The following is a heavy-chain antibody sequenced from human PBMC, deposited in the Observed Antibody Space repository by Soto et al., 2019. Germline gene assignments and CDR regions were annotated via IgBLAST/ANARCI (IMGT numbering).Heavy chain of an antibody. V-gene: IGHV1-8*01. CDR2: MNPNSGNT. Sequence: SVKVSCKASGYTFTSYDINWVRQATGQGLEWMGWMNPNSGNTGYAQKFQGRVTMTRNTSISTAYMELSSLRSEDTAVYYCARVWSGYYYYYGMDVWGQGTTVTVSS. CDR1: GYTFTSYD. CDR3: ARVWSGYYYYYGMDV. J-gene: IGHJ6*02. D-gene: IGHD3-3*01.